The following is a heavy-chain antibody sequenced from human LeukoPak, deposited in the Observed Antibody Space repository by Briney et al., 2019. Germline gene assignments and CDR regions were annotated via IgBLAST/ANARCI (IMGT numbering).Heavy chain of an antibody. J-gene: IGHJ6*02. CDR1: GGSISGYY. Sequence: SETLSLTCTVSGGSISGYYWTWIRQPPGKGLEWIGYIYYSGSTNYNPSLKSRVTVSVDTSENQFSLQLSSVTAADTAVYYCARHVEDVATYYGMDVWGQGTTVTVFS. CDR3: ARHVEDVATYYGMDV. CDR2: IYYSGST. D-gene: IGHD2-15*01. V-gene: IGHV4-59*08.